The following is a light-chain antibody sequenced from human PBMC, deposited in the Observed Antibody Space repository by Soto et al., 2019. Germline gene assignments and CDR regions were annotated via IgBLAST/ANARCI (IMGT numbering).Light chain of an antibody. Sequence: QSVLTQPPSVSGAPGQRVTIPCTGSSSNIGAGYEVHWYQQVPGTAPKLLIYANSNRPSGVPDRFSVSKSGTSASLAITGLQVEDEADYYCQSYDSSLSGVVFGGGTKLTVL. CDR1: SSNIGAGYE. J-gene: IGLJ2*01. V-gene: IGLV1-40*01. CDR2: ANS. CDR3: QSYDSSLSGVV.